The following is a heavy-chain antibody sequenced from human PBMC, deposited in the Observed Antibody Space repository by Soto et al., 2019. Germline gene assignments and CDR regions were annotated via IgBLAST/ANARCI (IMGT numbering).Heavy chain of an antibody. D-gene: IGHD6-19*01. J-gene: IGHJ3*02. CDR2: IKSKTDGGTT. Sequence: GGSLRLSCAASGFTFSNAWMSWVRQAPGKGLEWVGRIKSKTDGGTTDYAAPVKGRFTISRDDSKNTLYLQMNSLKTEDTAVYYCTTGPISPLAGYSSGWYGNDAFDIWGQGTMVTVSS. CDR1: GFTFSNAW. V-gene: IGHV3-15*01. CDR3: TTGPISPLAGYSSGWYGNDAFDI.